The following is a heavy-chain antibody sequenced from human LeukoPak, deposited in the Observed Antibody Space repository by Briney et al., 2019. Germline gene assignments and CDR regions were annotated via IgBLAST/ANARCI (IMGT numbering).Heavy chain of an antibody. J-gene: IGHJ4*02. D-gene: IGHD3-22*01. V-gene: IGHV4-59*01. CDR1: GGSISSYY. CDR2: IYYSGST. Sequence: SSETLSLTCTVCGGSISSYYWSWIRQPPGKGLEWIGYIYYSGSTNYNPSLKSRVTISVDTSKNQFSLKLSSVTAADTAVYYCAREALNAYDSSGYYAWGQGTLVTVSS. CDR3: AREALNAYDSSGYYA.